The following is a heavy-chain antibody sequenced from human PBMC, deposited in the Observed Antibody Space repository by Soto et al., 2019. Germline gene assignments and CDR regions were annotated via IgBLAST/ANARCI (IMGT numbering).Heavy chain of an antibody. V-gene: IGHV4-59*01. CDR3: ALRSMAVVPEY. D-gene: IGHD3-22*01. J-gene: IGHJ4*02. CDR1: GDSISSYY. Sequence: QVQLQESGPGLVKPSETLSLTCAVSGDSISSYYCMWIRQPPGKGLESIDYLYYGRSANYNPSLKSRVPLSVDTSTNQCSLTLSSMTAADTAVYYCALRSMAVVPEYWGQGTLVTVSS. CDR2: LYYGRSA.